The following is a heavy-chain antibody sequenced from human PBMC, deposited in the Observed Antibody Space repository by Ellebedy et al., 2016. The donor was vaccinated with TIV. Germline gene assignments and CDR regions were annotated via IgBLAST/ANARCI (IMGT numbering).Heavy chain of an antibody. Sequence: GESLKISCTVSGFTFSDHDMHWVRRAPGKGLEWVALISVSGAYQSYIESVKGRFTVSRDNSKDTMYLQMNSLRPEDTAVYYCAKDRGGRHLNMFFDMDVWGQGTSVSVSS. D-gene: IGHD1/OR15-1a*01. CDR2: ISVSGAYQ. CDR3: AKDRGGRHLNMFFDMDV. CDR1: GFTFSDHD. V-gene: IGHV3-30*18. J-gene: IGHJ6*02.